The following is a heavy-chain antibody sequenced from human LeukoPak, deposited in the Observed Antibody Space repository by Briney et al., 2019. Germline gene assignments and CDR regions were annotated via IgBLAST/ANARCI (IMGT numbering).Heavy chain of an antibody. Sequence: GGSLRLTCAASGFTFSSYWMHWVRQAPGKGLVWVSHINSDGSTTNYADSVKGRFTISRDNAKNTLYLQMNSLRAEDTAVYYCAREETAVTRFGMDVWGQGTTVTVSS. CDR2: INSDGSTT. CDR1: GFTFSSYW. V-gene: IGHV3-74*01. D-gene: IGHD4-17*01. CDR3: AREETAVTRFGMDV. J-gene: IGHJ6*02.